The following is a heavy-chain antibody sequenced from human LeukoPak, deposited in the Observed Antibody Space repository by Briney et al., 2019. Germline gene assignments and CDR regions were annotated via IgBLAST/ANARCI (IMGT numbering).Heavy chain of an antibody. CDR1: GGSISSGSYY. D-gene: IGHD6-13*01. CDR3: ARVGAAGVYYYYYMDV. V-gene: IGHV4-61*02. CDR2: IYTSGST. Sequence: SQTLSLTCTVSGGSISSGSYYWSWIRQPAGTGLEWIGRIYTSGSTNYNPSLKSRVTISVDTSKNQFSLKLSSVTAADTAVYYCARVGAAGVYYYYYMDVWGKGTTVTISS. J-gene: IGHJ6*03.